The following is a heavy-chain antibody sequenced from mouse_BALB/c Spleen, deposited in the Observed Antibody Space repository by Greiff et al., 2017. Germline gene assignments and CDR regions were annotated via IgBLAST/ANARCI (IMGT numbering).Heavy chain of an antibody. CDR2: ISTYYGDA. Sequence: VQVVESGAELVRPGVSVKISCKGSGYTFTDYAMHWVKQSHAKSLEWIGVISTYYGDASYNQKFKGKATMTVDKSSSTAYMELARLTSEDSAIYYCASGYGSSYVFAYWGQGTLVTVSA. J-gene: IGHJ3*01. D-gene: IGHD1-1*01. CDR1: GYTFTDYA. CDR3: ASGYGSSYVFAY. V-gene: IGHV1S137*01.